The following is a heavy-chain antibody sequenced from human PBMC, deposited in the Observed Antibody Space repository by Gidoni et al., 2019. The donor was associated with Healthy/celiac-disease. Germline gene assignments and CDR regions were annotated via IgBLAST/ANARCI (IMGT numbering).Heavy chain of an antibody. CDR3: AKDTAIFGVDYGMDV. V-gene: IGHV3-9*01. J-gene: IGHJ6*02. CDR1: GFTFDDYA. Sequence: EVQLVESGGGLVQPGRSLRLSCAASGFTFDDYAMHWVRQAPGKGLEWVSGISWNSGSIGYADSVKGRFTISRDNAKNSLYLQMNSLRAEDTALYYCAKDTAIFGVDYGMDVWGQGTTVTVSS. CDR2: ISWNSGSI. D-gene: IGHD3-3*01.